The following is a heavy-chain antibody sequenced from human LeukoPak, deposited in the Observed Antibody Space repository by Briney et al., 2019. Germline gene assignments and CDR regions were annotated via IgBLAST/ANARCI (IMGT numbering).Heavy chain of an antibody. D-gene: IGHD1-26*01. J-gene: IGHJ4*02. CDR3: ARVDSGSYCFDY. CDR2: INPNSGGT. CDR1: GYTFTCYY. V-gene: IGHV1-2*06. Sequence: ASVKVSCKASGYTFTCYYMHWVRQAPGQGLEWMGRINPNSGGTNYAQKFQGRVTMTRDTSISTAYMELSRLRSDDTAVYYCARVDSGSYCFDYWGQGTLVTVSS.